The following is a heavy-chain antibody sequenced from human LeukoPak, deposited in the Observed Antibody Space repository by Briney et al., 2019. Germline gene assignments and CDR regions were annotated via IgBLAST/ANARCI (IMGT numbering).Heavy chain of an antibody. D-gene: IGHD3-22*01. CDR1: GFTFSSYA. J-gene: IGHJ5*02. Sequence: GGSLRLSSAASGFTFSSYAMSWVRQAPGKGLEWVSAISGSGGSTYYADSVKGRFTISRDNSKNTLYLQMNSLRAEDTAVYYCAKARRTLLAMMKWFDPWGQGTLVTVSS. CDR2: ISGSGGST. CDR3: AKARRTLLAMMKWFDP. V-gene: IGHV3-23*01.